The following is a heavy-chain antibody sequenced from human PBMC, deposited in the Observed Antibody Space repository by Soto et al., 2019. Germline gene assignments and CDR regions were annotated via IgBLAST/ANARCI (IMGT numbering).Heavy chain of an antibody. CDR1: GFTFSSYW. J-gene: IGHJ6*02. CDR3: ARDLCISTSCHGYYYYGMDV. D-gene: IGHD2-2*01. Sequence: GGSLRLSCAASGFTFSSYWMSWVRQAPGKGLEWVANIKQDGSEKYYVDSVKGRFTISRDNAKNSLYLQMNSLRAEDTAVYYCARDLCISTSCHGYYYYGMDVWVQGTTVTVSS. CDR2: IKQDGSEK. V-gene: IGHV3-7*01.